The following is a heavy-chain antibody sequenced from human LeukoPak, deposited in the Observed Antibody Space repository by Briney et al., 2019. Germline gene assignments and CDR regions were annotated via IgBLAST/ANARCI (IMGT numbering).Heavy chain of an antibody. CDR3: ARDSVVVPAAKGSSWYYFDY. CDR1: GFTFSSYA. D-gene: IGHD2-2*01. V-gene: IGHV3-64*01. CDR2: ISSNGGST. Sequence: GESLRLSCAASGFTFSSYAMHWVRQAPGKGLEYVSAISSNGGSTYYANSVKGRFTISRDNSKNTLYLQMGSLRAEDMAVYYCARDSVVVPAAKGSSWYYFDYWGQGTLVTVSS. J-gene: IGHJ4*02.